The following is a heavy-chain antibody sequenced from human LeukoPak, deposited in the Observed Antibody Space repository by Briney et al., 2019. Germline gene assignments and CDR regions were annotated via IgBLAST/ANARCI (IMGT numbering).Heavy chain of an antibody. D-gene: IGHD7-27*01. CDR2: MNPNSGNT. CDR3: ARGRPTGLGGIY. CDR1: GYTFISHH. J-gene: IGHJ4*02. Sequence: GASVKVSCKASGYTFISHHINWLRQAAGQGLEWMGWMNPNSGNTVYAQKFQGRVTMTWDTSISTAYMELSSLRSEDTAVYFRARGRPTGLGGIYWGQGTLVTVSS. V-gene: IGHV1-8*01.